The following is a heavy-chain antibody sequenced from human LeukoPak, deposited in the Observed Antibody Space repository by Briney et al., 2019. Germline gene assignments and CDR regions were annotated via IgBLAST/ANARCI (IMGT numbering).Heavy chain of an antibody. D-gene: IGHD3-3*01. J-gene: IGHJ4*02. CDR3: ARSKGGYDFWSGYYSFDY. Sequence: SVKVSCKASGGTFSSYAISWVRQAPGQGLEWMGGIIPIFGTANYAQKFQGRVTITADESTSTAYMELSSLRSEDTAAYYCARSKGGYDFWSGYYSFDYWGQGTLVTVSS. V-gene: IGHV1-69*13. CDR1: GGTFSSYA. CDR2: IIPIFGTA.